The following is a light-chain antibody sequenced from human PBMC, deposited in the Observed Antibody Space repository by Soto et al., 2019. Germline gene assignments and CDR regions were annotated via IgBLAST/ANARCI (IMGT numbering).Light chain of an antibody. CDR2: GAS. V-gene: IGKV3-20*01. J-gene: IGKJ1*01. CDR1: QSVSNNY. Sequence: EIVLTQSPGTLSLSPGERATLSCRASQSVSNNYLAWYQQKPVQAPRLLIYGASNRATGIPDRFSGSGSGTDCTLTISRLEQEDFAVYYCQQYGSSGRFGQGTKVEIK. CDR3: QQYGSSGR.